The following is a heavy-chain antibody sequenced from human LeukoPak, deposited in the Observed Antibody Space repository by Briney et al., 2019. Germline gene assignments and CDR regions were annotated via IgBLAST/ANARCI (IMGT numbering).Heavy chain of an antibody. D-gene: IGHD3-22*01. CDR3: ARDYYDSSGYPRFDY. J-gene: IGHJ4*02. Sequence: SETLSLTCAVYGGSFSGYYWSWIRQPPGKGLEWIGEINHSGSTNYNPSLKSRVTISVDTSKNQFSLKLSSVTAADTAVYYCARDYYDSSGYPRFDYWGQGTLVTVSS. CDR1: GGSFSGYY. V-gene: IGHV4-34*01. CDR2: INHSGST.